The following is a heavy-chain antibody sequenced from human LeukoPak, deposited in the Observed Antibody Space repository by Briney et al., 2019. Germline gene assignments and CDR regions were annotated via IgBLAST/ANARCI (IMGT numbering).Heavy chain of an antibody. V-gene: IGHV3-30*04. CDR3: ARSTFADYSLDY. CDR2: ISPPGTNK. D-gene: IGHD4-11*01. Sequence: GRSLRLSCAASGFTFRSNAMHWVRQAPGKGLEWVALISPPGTNKYYADSVKGRFTISRDNPKNTLFLQMNSLRTEDTALYYCARSTFADYSLDYWGQGTLVTVSS. CDR1: GFTFRSNA. J-gene: IGHJ4*02.